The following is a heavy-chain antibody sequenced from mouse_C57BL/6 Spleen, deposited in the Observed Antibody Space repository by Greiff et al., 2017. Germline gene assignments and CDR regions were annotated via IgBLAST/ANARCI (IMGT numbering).Heavy chain of an antibody. CDR1: GYTFTSYW. Sequence: VQLQQPGAELVRPGSSVKLSCKASGYTFTSYWMDWVKQRPGQGLEWIGNIYPSDSGTHYNQKFKDKATLTVDKSSSTAYMQRSSLTSEDSAVYYCARRHYYGSSYEAWFAYWGQGTLVTVSA. J-gene: IGHJ3*01. CDR3: ARRHYYGSSYEAWFAY. D-gene: IGHD1-1*01. V-gene: IGHV1-61*01. CDR2: IYPSDSGT.